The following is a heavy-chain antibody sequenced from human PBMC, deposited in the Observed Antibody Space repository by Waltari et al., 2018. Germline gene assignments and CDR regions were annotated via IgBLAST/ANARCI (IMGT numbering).Heavy chain of an antibody. CDR2: GIHTGST. D-gene: IGHD2-8*02. V-gene: IGHV4-59*08. J-gene: IGHJ6*02. CDR3: ARHLERYWYYGMDV. Sequence: QVQLQESGPGLAKPSETLSFSCTVSGGSIIPYYWSWIRQPPGKGLEWIGDGIHTGSTSYNPSLKSRGTISLDVSRNQFSLHLSSVTAADTAVYYCARHLERYWYYGMDVWGQGATVTVSS. CDR1: GGSIIPYY.